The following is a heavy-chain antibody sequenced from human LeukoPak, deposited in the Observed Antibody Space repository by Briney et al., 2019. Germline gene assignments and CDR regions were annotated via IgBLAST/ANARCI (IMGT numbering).Heavy chain of an antibody. CDR2: INPNSGGT. CDR3: AGAAIAAAGAYYYYYMDV. J-gene: IGHJ6*03. Sequence: ASVKVSCKASGYTFTGYYMHWVRQAPGQGLEWMGWINPNSGGTNYAQKFQGRVTMTRDTSISTAYMELSRLRSDDTAVYYCAGAAIAAAGAYYYYYMDVWGKGTTVTVSS. CDR1: GYTFTGYY. V-gene: IGHV1-2*02. D-gene: IGHD6-13*01.